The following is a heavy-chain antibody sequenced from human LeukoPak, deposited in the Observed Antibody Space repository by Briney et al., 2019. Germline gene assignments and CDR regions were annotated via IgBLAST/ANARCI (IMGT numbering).Heavy chain of an antibody. CDR2: IYSGGGT. V-gene: IGHV3-53*01. Sequence: GGSLRLSCATSGFTVSSNHMSWVRQAPGKGLEWVSLIYSGGGTYYADSVKGRFTISRDNSKNTLYLQMNSLRAEDRAVYYCARGSGDNYGIDYWGQGTLDTVSS. J-gene: IGHJ4*02. CDR1: GFTVSSNH. CDR3: ARGSGDNYGIDY. D-gene: IGHD5-24*01.